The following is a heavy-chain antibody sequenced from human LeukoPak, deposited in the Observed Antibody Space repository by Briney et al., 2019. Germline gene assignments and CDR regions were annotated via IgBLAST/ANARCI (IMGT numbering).Heavy chain of an antibody. Sequence: GGSLRLSCAASGFTFGSYGMNWVRQAPGKGLEWVSLISGNGDNTYYADSVKGRFTISRDISKNTLFLQMNSLRAEDTAVYYCANYLSYGPIGWGQGTLVIVSS. CDR2: ISGNGDNT. CDR3: ANYLSYGPIG. V-gene: IGHV3-23*01. D-gene: IGHD3-10*01. CDR1: GFTFGSYG. J-gene: IGHJ4*02.